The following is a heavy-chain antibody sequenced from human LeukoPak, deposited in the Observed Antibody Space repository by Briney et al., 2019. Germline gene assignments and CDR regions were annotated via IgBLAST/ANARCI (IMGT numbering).Heavy chain of an antibody. CDR1: GGSISSYY. D-gene: IGHD6-19*01. Sequence: PSETLSLTCNVSGGSISSYYWSWIRQPAGKGLDWIGRIYSSGNTNYNPSLKSRVTMSVDTSKNQLSLNLSSVTAADTAVYYCAREYSSGRYFDYWGQGTLVTVSS. V-gene: IGHV4-4*07. J-gene: IGHJ4*02. CDR2: IYSSGNT. CDR3: AREYSSGRYFDY.